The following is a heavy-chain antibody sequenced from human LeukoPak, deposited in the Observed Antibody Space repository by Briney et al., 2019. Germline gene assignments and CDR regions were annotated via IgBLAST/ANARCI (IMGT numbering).Heavy chain of an antibody. Sequence: PSETLSLTCTVSGGSISSSSYYWGWIRQPPGKGLEWIGSIYYSGSTYYNPSLKSRVTISVDTSKNQFSLNLNSVTAADTAVYYCARAGPMLQYFQHWGQGTLVTVSS. CDR3: ARAGPMLQYFQH. D-gene: IGHD2-15*01. CDR1: GGSISSSSYY. J-gene: IGHJ1*01. CDR2: IYYSGST. V-gene: IGHV4-39*07.